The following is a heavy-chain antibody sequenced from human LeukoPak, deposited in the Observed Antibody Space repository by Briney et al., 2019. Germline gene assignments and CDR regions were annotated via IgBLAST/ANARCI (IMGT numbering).Heavy chain of an antibody. CDR3: GGGKEDYSMDV. J-gene: IGHJ6*04. Sequence: SETLSLTCSVSGYDISSGYYWGWIRQSSGKGLEWIGSIYHGGNTYYSQSLKSRVTISIDASKNQFSLRLTSVIAEDTAVYYCGGGKEDYSMDVWGKGLRSPSLQ. V-gene: IGHV4-38-2*02. CDR2: IYHGGNT. CDR1: GYDISSGYY. D-gene: IGHD2-21*01.